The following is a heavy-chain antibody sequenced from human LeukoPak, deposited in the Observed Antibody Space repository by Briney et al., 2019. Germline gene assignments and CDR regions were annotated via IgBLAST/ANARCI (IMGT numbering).Heavy chain of an antibody. CDR1: GGSISSGGYY. V-gene: IGHV4-31*03. CDR3: ARFTVTTYYYGMDV. D-gene: IGHD4-17*01. Sequence: PSETLSLTCTVSGGSISSGGYYWSWIRQHPGKGLEWIGYIYYSGSTYYNPSLKSRVTISVDTSKNQFSLKLSSVTAADTAVYYCARFTVTTYYYGMDVWGQGTTVTVSS. J-gene: IGHJ6*02. CDR2: IYYSGST.